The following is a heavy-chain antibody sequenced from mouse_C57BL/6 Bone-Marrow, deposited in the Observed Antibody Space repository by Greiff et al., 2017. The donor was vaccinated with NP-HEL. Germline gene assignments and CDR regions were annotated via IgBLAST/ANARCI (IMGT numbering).Heavy chain of an antibody. Sequence: EVKLVESGAELVKPGASVKLSCTASGFNIKDYYMHWVKQRTEQGLEWIGRIDPEGGETKYAPKFQGKATITADTSSHTAYLQLSSLASEDTAVYYCALCLFDYWGQGTTLTVSS. D-gene: IGHD6-5*01. V-gene: IGHV14-2*01. CDR1: GFNIKDYY. CDR2: IDPEGGET. J-gene: IGHJ2*01. CDR3: ALCLFDY.